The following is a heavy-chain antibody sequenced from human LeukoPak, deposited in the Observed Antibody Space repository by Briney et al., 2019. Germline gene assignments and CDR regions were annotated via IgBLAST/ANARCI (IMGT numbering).Heavy chain of an antibody. CDR1: GFTFSSYW. D-gene: IGHD2-2*01. CDR3: ARDKAKYCSSTSCYRDYYYYYMDV. CDR2: INSDGSST. Sequence: GGSLRLSCAASGFTFSSYWMHWVRQAPGKGLVWVSRINSDGSSTSYADSVKGRFTISRDNAKNSLYLQMNSLRADDTAVYYCARDKAKYCSSTSCYRDYYYYYMDVWGKGTTVTISS. V-gene: IGHV3-74*01. J-gene: IGHJ6*03.